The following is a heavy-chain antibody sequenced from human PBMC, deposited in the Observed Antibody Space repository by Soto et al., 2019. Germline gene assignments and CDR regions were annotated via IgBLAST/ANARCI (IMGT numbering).Heavy chain of an antibody. J-gene: IGHJ5*02. CDR1: GGSFSGYY. Sequence: PSETLSLTCAVYGGSFSGYYWSWIRQPPGKGLEWIGEINHSGSTNYNPSLKSRVTISVDTSKNQFSLKLSSVTAADTAVYCCARGQLRFLEWLSNWFDPWGQGTLVTAPQ. CDR3: ARGQLRFLEWLSNWFDP. D-gene: IGHD3-3*01. V-gene: IGHV4-34*01. CDR2: INHSGST.